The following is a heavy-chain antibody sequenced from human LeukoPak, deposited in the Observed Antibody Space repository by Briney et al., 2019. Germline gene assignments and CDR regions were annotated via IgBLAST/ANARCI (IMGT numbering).Heavy chain of an antibody. CDR1: GFTFSSYW. J-gene: IGHJ4*02. CDR3: ARGRGGLLWFGEFNS. Sequence: QPGGSLRLSCAASGFTFSSYWMNWVRQAPGKRLEWVANIKQDGSEKYYVDSVKGRFTISRDNANNSLYLQMNSLRAEDTAVYYCARGRGGLLWFGEFNSWGQGTLVTVSS. V-gene: IGHV3-7*01. CDR2: IKQDGSEK. D-gene: IGHD3-10*01.